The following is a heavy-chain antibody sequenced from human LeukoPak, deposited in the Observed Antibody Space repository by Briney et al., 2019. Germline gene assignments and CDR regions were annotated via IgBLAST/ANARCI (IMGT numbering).Heavy chain of an antibody. D-gene: IGHD2-15*01. V-gene: IGHV1-69*06. J-gene: IGHJ6*03. CDR3: AKDGSVHCSGGSCYYYYYMDV. CDR2: IIPIFGTA. CDR1: GGTFSSYA. Sequence: ASVKVSCKASGGTFSSYAISWVRQAPGQGLEWMGGIIPIFGTANYAQKFQGRVTITADKSTSTAYMELSSLRSEDTAVYYCAKDGSVHCSGGSCYYYYYMDVWGKGTTVTVSS.